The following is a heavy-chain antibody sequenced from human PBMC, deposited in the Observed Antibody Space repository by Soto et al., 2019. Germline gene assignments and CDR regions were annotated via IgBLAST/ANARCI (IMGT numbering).Heavy chain of an antibody. CDR1: GFTFSSYA. CDR2: ISYDGSNK. D-gene: IGHD6-13*01. J-gene: IGHJ4*02. Sequence: QVQLVESGGGVVQPGRSLRLSCAASGFTFSSYAMHWVRQAPGKGLEWVAVISYDGSNKYYADSVKGRFTISRDNSKNSLYLQMDSLRAEDTAVYYCARDGNYAADGGGYFDYWGQGTLVTVSS. V-gene: IGHV3-30-3*01. CDR3: ARDGNYAADGGGYFDY.